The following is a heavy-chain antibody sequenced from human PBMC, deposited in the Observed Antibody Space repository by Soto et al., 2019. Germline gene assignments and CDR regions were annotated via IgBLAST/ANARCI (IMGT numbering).Heavy chain of an antibody. CDR1: GFTFSSYW. CDR3: ARGSSVYDSSGYAFDY. J-gene: IGHJ4*02. V-gene: IGHV3-7*01. D-gene: IGHD3-22*01. CDR2: IKQDGSHK. Sequence: GGSLRLSCAASGFTFSSYWMIWVRQSPWKGLEWVANIKQDGSHKYYVDSVKGRFTMSRDNAKNSLYLQMSSLRAEDTAVYYCARGSSVYDSSGYAFDYWGQGSLVTVSS.